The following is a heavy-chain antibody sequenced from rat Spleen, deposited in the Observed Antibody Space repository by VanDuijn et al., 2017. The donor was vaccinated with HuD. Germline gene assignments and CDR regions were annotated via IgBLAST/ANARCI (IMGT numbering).Heavy chain of an antibody. D-gene: IGHD1-4*01. CDR1: GFTFSDYY. CDR2: ISSGGGGI. CDR3: ARRHFGYTDYFDY. Sequence: EVQLVESGGGLVQPGRSLKLSCAASGFTFSDYYMAWVRQAPKKGLEWVAYISSGGGGIYYPDSVQGRFTISRDNAKSTLSLQMDSLRSEDTATYYCARRHFGYTDYFDYWGQGTLVTVSS. V-gene: IGHV5-25*01. J-gene: IGHJ3*01.